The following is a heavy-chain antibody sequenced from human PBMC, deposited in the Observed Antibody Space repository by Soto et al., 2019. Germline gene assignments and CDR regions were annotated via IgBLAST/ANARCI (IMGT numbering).Heavy chain of an antibody. Sequence: GGSLRLSCAASGFTFSSYGMHWVRQAPGKGLEWVAVIWYDGSNKYYADSVKGRFTISRDNSKNTLYLQMNSLRAEDTAVYYCARDNAYSNYVMCGMDVWGQGTTVTVSS. CDR1: GFTFSSYG. V-gene: IGHV3-33*01. CDR3: ARDNAYSNYVMCGMDV. D-gene: IGHD4-4*01. J-gene: IGHJ6*02. CDR2: IWYDGSNK.